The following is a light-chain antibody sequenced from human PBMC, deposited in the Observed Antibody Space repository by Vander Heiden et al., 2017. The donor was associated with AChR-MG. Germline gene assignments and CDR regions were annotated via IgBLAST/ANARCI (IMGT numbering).Light chain of an antibody. CDR3: QAWDGPTVA. CDR2: LNT. V-gene: IGLV3-1*01. CDR1: QLGNKY. J-gene: IGLJ2*01. Sequence: SFDLTQPPSVSVSPGQTATIACSADQLGNKYVCWYQQKPGQSPVQVIYLNTNRPSGIPERFSGSKSGKTATLTISGTQAIDEADYYCQAWDGPTVAFGGGTKLTVL.